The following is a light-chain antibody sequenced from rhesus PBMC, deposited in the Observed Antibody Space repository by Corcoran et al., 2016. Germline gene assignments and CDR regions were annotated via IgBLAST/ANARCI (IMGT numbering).Light chain of an antibody. J-gene: IGKJ3*01. CDR1: QDIRTW. CDR3: QHGYGIPFT. V-gene: IGKV1-69*01. Sequence: DIKMTQSQSSLSASVEDRVTISSRASQDIRTWWAWYRQKPGKAPKLLIHRESNLEKGVPSRFSGSGSGTDFTLTISSLQPEDFATYYCQHGYGIPFTFGPGTKLDIK. CDR2: RES.